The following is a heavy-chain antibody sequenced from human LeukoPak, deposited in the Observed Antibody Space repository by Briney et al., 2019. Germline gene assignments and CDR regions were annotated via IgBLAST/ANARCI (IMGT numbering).Heavy chain of an antibody. Sequence: GGSLRLSCAASGFTFTTYNMNWVRQAPGKGLEWVSAITTSSAYIYYADSVRGRFTISRDNAKNSLYLQMNSLRDDDTAVYYCARDPYSGNLGPTYYYYMDVWGKGTTVTVSS. CDR2: ITTSSAYI. CDR3: ARDPYSGNLGPTYYYYMDV. V-gene: IGHV3-21*01. D-gene: IGHD1-26*01. J-gene: IGHJ6*03. CDR1: GFTFTTYN.